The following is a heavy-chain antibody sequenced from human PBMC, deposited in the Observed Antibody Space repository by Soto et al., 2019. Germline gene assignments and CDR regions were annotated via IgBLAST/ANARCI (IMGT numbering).Heavy chain of an antibody. J-gene: IGHJ4*01. CDR2: IKSKALGGTT. CDR1: GFAFSDAW. V-gene: IGHV3-15*07. CDR3: TTDSYATMTGVRFDY. Sequence: EVQLVDSGGDLVKPGGSLRLSCAGSGFAFSDAWINWVRQAPGKGLEWVGRIKSKALGGTTDFAAPVRGRFAITRXXXXXXXXXXXXXXXXXXXXXYYCTTDSYATMTGVRFDYWGHGTLVTVSS. D-gene: IGHD2-8*01.